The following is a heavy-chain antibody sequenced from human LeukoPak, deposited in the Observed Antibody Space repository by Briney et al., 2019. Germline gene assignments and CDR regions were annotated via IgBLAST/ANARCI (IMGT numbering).Heavy chain of an antibody. CDR2: ISGSGGST. V-gene: IGHV3-23*01. Sequence: GGSLRLSCAASGFTFSNFWMNWVRQAPGKGLEWVSAISGSGGSTYYADSVKGRFTISRDNSKNTLYLQMNSLRAEDTAVYYCANTRDMYYFDYWGQGTLVTVSS. CDR1: GFTFSNFW. CDR3: ANTRDMYYFDY. J-gene: IGHJ4*02.